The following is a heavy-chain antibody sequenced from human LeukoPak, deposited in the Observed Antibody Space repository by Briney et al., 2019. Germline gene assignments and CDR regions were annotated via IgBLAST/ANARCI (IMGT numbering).Heavy chain of an antibody. D-gene: IGHD2-15*01. CDR2: IYYSGST. J-gene: IGHJ5*02. CDR3: ARGLGYCSGGSCPVVQYNWFDP. V-gene: IGHV4-59*01. CDR1: GGSISSYY. Sequence: SETLSLTCTVSGGSISSYYWIWIRQPPGKGLEWIGYIYYSGSTNYNPSLKSRVTISVDTSKNQFSLKLSSVTAADTAVYYCARGLGYCSGGSCPVVQYNWFDPWGQGTLVTVSS.